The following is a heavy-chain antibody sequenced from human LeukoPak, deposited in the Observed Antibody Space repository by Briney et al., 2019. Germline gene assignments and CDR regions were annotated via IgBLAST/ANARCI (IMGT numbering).Heavy chain of an antibody. D-gene: IGHD2-2*01. CDR3: AKESQPLDYYSHMDV. V-gene: IGHV3-23*01. CDR2: ISGSGRNT. CDR1: GFTFSSYA. Sequence: TGGSLRLSCAASGFTFSSYAMSWVRQAPGKGLEWVSGISGSGRNTHYADSVKGRFTISRDNSKNTLYLQMNSLRAEDTALYYCAKESQPLDYYSHMDVWGQGTTVTVSS. J-gene: IGHJ6*02.